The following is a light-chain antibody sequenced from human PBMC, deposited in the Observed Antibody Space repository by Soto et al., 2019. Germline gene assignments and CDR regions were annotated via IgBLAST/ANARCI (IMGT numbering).Light chain of an antibody. J-gene: IGKJ1*01. CDR2: DAS. CDR1: QSISSW. CDR3: QQYNSYWT. Sequence: DIQTTQSPSTLSASVGDRVTITCRASQSISSWLAWYQQKPGKAPKLLIYDASSLESGVPSRFSGRGSGTEFTLTISSLQPDDFATYYCQQYNSYWTFGQGTKV. V-gene: IGKV1-5*01.